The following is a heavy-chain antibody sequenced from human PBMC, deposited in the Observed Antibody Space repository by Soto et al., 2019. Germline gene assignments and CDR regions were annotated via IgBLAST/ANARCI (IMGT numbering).Heavy chain of an antibody. CDR2: IERDDDDK. CDR1: GFSLTSPGMC. V-gene: IGHV2-70*13. D-gene: IGHD1-20*01. CDR3: ARSIRGPRRFNGMDV. Sequence: SGPTLVNPTETLTLTCTFSGFSLTSPGMCVSWIRQPPGKALEWLALIERDDDDKYYSTSLKTRLTISKDTRKNQVVLTMANMDPADTGTYYCARSIRGPRRFNGMDVWVRGTTVTFSS. J-gene: IGHJ6*02.